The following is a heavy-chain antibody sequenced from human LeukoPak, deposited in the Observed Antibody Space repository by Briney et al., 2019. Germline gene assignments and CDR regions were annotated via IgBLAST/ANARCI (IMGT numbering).Heavy chain of an antibody. CDR2: ISSSSSYI. CDR3: ARDVDGDYVFLL. CDR1: GFTLNNAW. D-gene: IGHD4-17*01. Sequence: GGSLRLSCAASGFTLNNAWLTWVRQAPGEGLEWVSSISSSSSYIYYADSVKGRFTISRDNAKNSLYLQMNSLRAEDTAVYYCARDVDGDYVFLLWGQGTLVTVSS. V-gene: IGHV3-21*01. J-gene: IGHJ4*02.